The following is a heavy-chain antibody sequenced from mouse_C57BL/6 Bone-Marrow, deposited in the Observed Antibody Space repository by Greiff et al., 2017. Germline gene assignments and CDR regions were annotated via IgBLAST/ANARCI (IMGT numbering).Heavy chain of an antibody. Sequence: EVQLVEPGGGLVKPGGSLKFSCAASGFTFSSYAMSWVRQTPEKRLEWVATISDGGSYTYYPDNVKGRFTLSRDNAKNNLYLQMSHLKSEDTAMYYGARERDGSYDSLDYWGQGTSVTVSS. CDR2: ISDGGSYT. J-gene: IGHJ4*01. CDR1: GFTFSSYA. V-gene: IGHV5-4*01. D-gene: IGHD2-3*01. CDR3: ARERDGSYDSLDY.